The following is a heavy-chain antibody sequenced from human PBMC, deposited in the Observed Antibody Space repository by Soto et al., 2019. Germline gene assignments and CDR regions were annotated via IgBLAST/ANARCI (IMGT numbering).Heavy chain of an antibody. Sequence: GGSLRLSSTAAGFTCRAYAMIWVRQDPGKGLEWVSVITGSGGSTYYADSVKGRFTISRDTSKNTLFLQMNSLRAEDTAVYYCAKDRYGDYGGIDYWGQGTMVTVSS. V-gene: IGHV3-23*01. CDR1: GFTCRAYA. CDR3: AKDRYGDYGGIDY. J-gene: IGHJ4*02. D-gene: IGHD4-17*01. CDR2: ITGSGGST.